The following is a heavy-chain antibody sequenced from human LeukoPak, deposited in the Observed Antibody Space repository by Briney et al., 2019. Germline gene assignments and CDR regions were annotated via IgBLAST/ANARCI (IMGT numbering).Heavy chain of an antibody. V-gene: IGHV3-21*01. CDR1: GFTFNDYT. J-gene: IGHJ4*02. CDR2: ITGDCNYI. Sequence: GGSLRLSCAASGFTFNDYTMTWVRQAPGKGLEWVSSITGDCNYIFYADSVKGRFTVSRDNAKNTLSLQMNSLRAEDTAVYYCARDRSISAAGDTYWGQGTLVTVSS. CDR3: ARDRSISAAGDTY. D-gene: IGHD6-13*01.